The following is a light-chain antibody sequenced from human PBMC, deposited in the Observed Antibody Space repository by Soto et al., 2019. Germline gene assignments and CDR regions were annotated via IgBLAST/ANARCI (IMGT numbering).Light chain of an antibody. CDR3: SSYTSSITLV. V-gene: IGLV2-14*03. CDR1: SSDVGGYKS. Sequence: QSALTQPASVSGSPGQSITISCTGTSSDVGGYKSVSWYQHHPGKAPKLMIYDVSNRPSGVSNRFSGSKSGNTASLTISGLQAEDEADYYCSSYTSSITLVFGGGTKLTVL. J-gene: IGLJ2*01. CDR2: DVS.